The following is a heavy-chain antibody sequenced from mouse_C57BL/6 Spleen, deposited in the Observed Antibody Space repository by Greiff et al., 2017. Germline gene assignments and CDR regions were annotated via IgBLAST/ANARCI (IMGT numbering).Heavy chain of an antibody. Sequence: QVQLQQPGAELVMPGASVKLSCKASGYTFTSYWMHWVKQRPGQGLEWIGEIDPSDSYTNYNQKFKGKSTLTVDKSSSTAYMQLRSLTSEDSAVYYCARGSSYLDYWGQGTTLTVSS. D-gene: IGHD1-1*01. CDR1: GYTFTSYW. CDR2: IDPSDSYT. J-gene: IGHJ2*01. V-gene: IGHV1-69*01. CDR3: ARGSSYLDY.